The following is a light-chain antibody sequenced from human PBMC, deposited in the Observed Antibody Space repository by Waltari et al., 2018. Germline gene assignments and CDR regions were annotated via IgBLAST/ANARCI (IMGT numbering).Light chain of an antibody. CDR2: AAS. CDR3: QQSYRTPLT. CDR1: QSISNY. V-gene: IGKV1-39*01. J-gene: IGKJ4*01. Sequence: DIQMTQSPSSLSASVGDRVTITCRASQSISNYLNWYRQRPGKPPEHLIYAASTVQTGVPSRFSGSGSGTDFTLTISSLQAEDFATYSCQQSYRTPLTFGGWTKVEIK.